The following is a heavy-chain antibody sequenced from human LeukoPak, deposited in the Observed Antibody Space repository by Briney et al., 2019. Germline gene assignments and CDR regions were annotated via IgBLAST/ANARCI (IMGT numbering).Heavy chain of an antibody. J-gene: IGHJ6*03. CDR3: ARLIGHYYYYYYMDV. CDR1: GGSISSGSYY. V-gene: IGHV4-61*02. Sequence: SETLSLTCTVSGGSISSGSYYWSWIRQPAGKGLEWIGRIYTSGSTNYNPSLKSRVTISVDTSKNQFSLKLSSVTAADTAVYYCARLIGHYYYYYYMDVWGKGTTVTVSS. CDR2: IYTSGST. D-gene: IGHD3-22*01.